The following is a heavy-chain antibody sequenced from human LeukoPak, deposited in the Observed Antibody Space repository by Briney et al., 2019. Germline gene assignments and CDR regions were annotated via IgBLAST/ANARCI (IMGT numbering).Heavy chain of an antibody. V-gene: IGHV3-23*01. CDR1: GFIFSNYA. D-gene: IGHD3-9*01. J-gene: IGHJ5*02. CDR2: ITGTAYKT. Sequence: PEGSLRLSCAASGFIFSNYAMAWVRQAPGKGLEWVSAITGTAYKTYHADSVKGRFTISRDNSKNTLYLQMNTLRAEDTAIYYCAKNLRGNYDTLTAFDPWGPGTLVTVSS. CDR3: AKNLRGNYDTLTAFDP.